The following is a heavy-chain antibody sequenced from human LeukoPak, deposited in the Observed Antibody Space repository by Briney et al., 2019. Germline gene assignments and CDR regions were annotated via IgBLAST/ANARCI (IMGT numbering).Heavy chain of an antibody. CDR1: GGSISSYY. D-gene: IGHD3-3*01. Sequence: PSETLSLTCTVSGGSISSYYWTWIRQPPGGGLEWIGYIYYSGSSTYYNPSLNSRVTISVDTSKNQFSLKLSSVTAADTAVYYCARHSGYYDEAGYMDVWGKGTTVTISS. CDR2: IYYSGSST. V-gene: IGHV4-59*08. CDR3: ARHSGYYDEAGYMDV. J-gene: IGHJ6*03.